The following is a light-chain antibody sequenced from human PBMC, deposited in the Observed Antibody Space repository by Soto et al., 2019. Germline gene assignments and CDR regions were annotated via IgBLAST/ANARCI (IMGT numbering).Light chain of an antibody. Sequence: QSVLTQPPSVSAAPGQKVTISCSGSSSNIGNNFVSWFQQLPGTAPKLLIYDNNKRPSGIPDRFSGSKSVTSATLGITGLQTGDEADYYCGTWDSSLSAGLFGGGTQLTVL. J-gene: IGLJ2*01. CDR1: SSNIGNNF. V-gene: IGLV1-51*01. CDR2: DNN. CDR3: GTWDSSLSAGL.